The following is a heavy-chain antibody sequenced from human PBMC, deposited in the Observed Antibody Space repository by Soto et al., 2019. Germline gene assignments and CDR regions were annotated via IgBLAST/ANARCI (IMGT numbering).Heavy chain of an antibody. CDR2: IIPLLGIG. CDR3: ARRECYYDMGTFPVYFIDV. V-gene: IGHV1-69*02. CDR1: GGTLSSET. D-gene: IGHD3-9*01. J-gene: IGHJ6*03. Sequence: QVQLVHSGPEVKKSGSSVKVSCKVSGGTLSSETISWLRQAPGQGLEWMGRIIPLLGIGNYAQKFQGRVTITEDISIYTGYMELSILTSHYTAIYYFARRECYYDMGTFPVYFIDVWGNWTTVTVSS.